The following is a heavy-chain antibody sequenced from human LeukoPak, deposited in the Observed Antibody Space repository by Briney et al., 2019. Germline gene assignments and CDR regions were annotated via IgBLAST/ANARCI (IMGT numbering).Heavy chain of an antibody. V-gene: IGHV3-9*01. J-gene: IGHJ3*02. CDR1: GFTFDDYA. CDR2: ISWNSGSI. Sequence: QTGRSLRLSCAASGFTFDDYATHWVRQAPGKGLEWVSGISWNSGSIGYADSVKGRFTISRDNAKNSLYLQMNSLRIEDTAVYYCAREVATLTDGFDIWGLGTMVTVSP. CDR3: AREVATLTDGFDI. D-gene: IGHD5-12*01.